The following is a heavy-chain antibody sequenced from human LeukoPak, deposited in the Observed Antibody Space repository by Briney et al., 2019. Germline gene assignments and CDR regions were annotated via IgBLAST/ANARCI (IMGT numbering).Heavy chain of an antibody. V-gene: IGHV3-7*01. CDR2: IKQDGSKK. D-gene: IGHD1-26*01. CDR3: ATGPPWESDWESDAFDL. Sequence: GGSLRLSCVGSGFSFSSTYWMTWVRQAPGKGLEWVANIKQDGSKKYYVDSVKGRFTISRDNAKNSLYLQMNSLRVEDTALYYCATGPPWESDWESDAFDLWGQGTMVTVSS. J-gene: IGHJ3*01. CDR1: GFSFSSTYW.